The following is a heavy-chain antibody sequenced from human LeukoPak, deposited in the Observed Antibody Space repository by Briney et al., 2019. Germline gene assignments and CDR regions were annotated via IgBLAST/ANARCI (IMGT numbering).Heavy chain of an antibody. V-gene: IGHV1-2*02. CDR3: ARGAVGATIAVDY. CDR1: GYTFTGYY. J-gene: IGHJ4*02. D-gene: IGHD1-26*01. CDR2: INPNSGGT. Sequence: ASVTVSCKASGYTFTGYYMNWVRQAPGKGLEWMGWINPNSGGTNYAQNFPGRVTMTRDTSISTAYMELSRLRSDDTAVYYCARGAVGATIAVDYWGQGTLVTVSS.